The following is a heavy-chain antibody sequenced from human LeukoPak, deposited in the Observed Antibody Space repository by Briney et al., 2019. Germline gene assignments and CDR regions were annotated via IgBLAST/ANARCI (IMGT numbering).Heavy chain of an antibody. CDR2: IYPADSDT. Sequence: GASLKFSCKASGYSFITYWIGWVRQVPGDGLEWMGMIYPADSDTRYSPSFQGQVTISADKSINTAYLQWSSLKASDTAMYYCARQTTVTSPGTRWGQGTLVTVSS. V-gene: IGHV5-51*01. D-gene: IGHD4-17*01. J-gene: IGHJ4*02. CDR1: GYSFITYW. CDR3: ARQTTVTSPGTR.